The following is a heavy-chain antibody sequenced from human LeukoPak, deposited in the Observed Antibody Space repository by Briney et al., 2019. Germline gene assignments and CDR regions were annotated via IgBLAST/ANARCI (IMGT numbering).Heavy chain of an antibody. CDR1: GYTFTGYY. J-gene: IGHJ4*02. V-gene: IGHV1-2*02. D-gene: IGHD6-19*01. Sequence: ASVKVSSKASGYTFTGYYMHWVRQAPGRGLEWMGWINPNTGGTNYAQKFQGRVTMTRDTSISTAYMELSSLRADDTAMYYCARDVLLAVPALDYWGQGTLATVSS. CDR3: ARDVLLAVPALDY. CDR2: INPNTGGT.